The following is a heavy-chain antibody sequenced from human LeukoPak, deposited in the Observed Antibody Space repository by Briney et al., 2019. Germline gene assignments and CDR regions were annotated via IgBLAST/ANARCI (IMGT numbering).Heavy chain of an antibody. V-gene: IGHV4-4*07. CDR3: ARELNYYDSSGYYGDDSFDM. D-gene: IGHD3-22*01. CDR2: IYTSGST. CDR1: GGSISSYY. Sequence: SETLSLTCTVSGGSISSYYWSWIRQPAGKGLEWIGRIYTSGSTNYNPSLKSRVTMSVDTSKNQFSLKLSSVTAADTAMYYCARELNYYDSSGYYGDDSFDMWGQGTMVTVSS. J-gene: IGHJ3*02.